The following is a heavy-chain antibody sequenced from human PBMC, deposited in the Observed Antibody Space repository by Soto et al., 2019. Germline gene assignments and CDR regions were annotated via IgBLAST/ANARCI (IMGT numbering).Heavy chain of an antibody. Sequence: QVQLVQSGAEVKKPGASVKVSCKASGYTFTSYYMHWVRQAPGQGLEWMGIINPSGGSTSYAQKFQGRVTMTRDTSTSTVYMELSSLRSEDTAVYYCARGGITMTSRGHRGGAFDIWGQGTMVTVSS. CDR3: ARGGITMTSRGHRGGAFDI. V-gene: IGHV1-46*01. J-gene: IGHJ3*02. CDR2: INPSGGST. CDR1: GYTFTSYY. D-gene: IGHD3-22*01.